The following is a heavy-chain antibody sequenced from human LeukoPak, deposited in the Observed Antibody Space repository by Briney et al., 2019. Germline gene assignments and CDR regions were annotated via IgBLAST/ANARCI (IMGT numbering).Heavy chain of an antibody. CDR2: ISGSGGST. J-gene: IGHJ4*02. CDR3: ARAIRYCSGGSCYPAARGLDY. V-gene: IGHV3-23*01. CDR1: GFTFSSYA. Sequence: PGGSLRLSCAASGFTFSSYAMSWVRQAPGKGLEWVSAISGSGGSTYYADSVKGRFTISRDNAKNSLYLRMNSLRAEDTAVYYCARAIRYCSGGSCYPAARGLDYWGQGTLVTVSS. D-gene: IGHD2-15*01.